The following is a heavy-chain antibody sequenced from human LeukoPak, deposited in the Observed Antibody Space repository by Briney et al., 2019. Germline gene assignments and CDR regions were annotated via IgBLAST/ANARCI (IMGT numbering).Heavy chain of an antibody. V-gene: IGHV3-23*01. Sequence: GGSLRLSCAASGFSFSSLAMSWVRQTPGKGLEWVSAITGSGGNTYYADSVKGRFTISRDNSKNTLYLQMNSMRAEDTAVYYCARDTHKNRSGSGYWGQGTLVTVSS. CDR3: ARDTHKNRSGSGY. CDR1: GFSFSSLA. CDR2: ITGSGGNT. J-gene: IGHJ4*02. D-gene: IGHD1-26*01.